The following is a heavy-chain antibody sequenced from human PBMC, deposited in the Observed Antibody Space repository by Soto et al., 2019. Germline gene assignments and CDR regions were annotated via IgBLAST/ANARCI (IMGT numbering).Heavy chain of an antibody. CDR2: IDPSDSQA. V-gene: IGHV5-10-1*01. CDR3: ARQIYYSDTGPNFQYYFDS. D-gene: IGHD3-22*01. Sequence: GESLKISCKGSGYSFAGYWITWVRQKPGKGLEWMGRIDPSDSQAYYSPSFRGHVTISVTKSITTVFLQWSSLRASDTAMYYCARQIYYSDTGPNFQYYFDSWGQGTPVTFTS. J-gene: IGHJ4*02. CDR1: GYSFAGYW.